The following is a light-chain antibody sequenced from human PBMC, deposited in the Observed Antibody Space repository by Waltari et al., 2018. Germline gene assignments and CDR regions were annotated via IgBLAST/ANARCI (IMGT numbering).Light chain of an antibody. CDR1: SGHSTNI. Sequence: QLVLTQSPSASASLGASVKLTCTLDSGHSTNIIAWLQQQPEKGPRYLLKVNSEGSHSKGAEIPDRFSGSSSGPERYLIISSVQSEDEADYYCQTGGHGTWVFGGGTKLTVL. CDR2: VNSEGSH. V-gene: IGLV4-69*01. J-gene: IGLJ3*02. CDR3: QTGGHGTWV.